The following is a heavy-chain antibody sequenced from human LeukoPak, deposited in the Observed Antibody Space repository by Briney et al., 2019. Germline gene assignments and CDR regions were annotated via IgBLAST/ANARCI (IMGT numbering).Heavy chain of an antibody. CDR1: GFTFSSYS. Sequence: PGGSLRLSCAASGFTFSSYSMNWVRQAPGRGLEWVSYISSSSSTIYYADSVKGRFTISRDNAKNSLYLQMNSLRAEDTAVYYCARDYGGNTQYYFDYWGQGTLVTVSS. CDR2: ISSSSSTI. CDR3: ARDYGGNTQYYFDY. D-gene: IGHD4-23*01. J-gene: IGHJ4*02. V-gene: IGHV3-48*01.